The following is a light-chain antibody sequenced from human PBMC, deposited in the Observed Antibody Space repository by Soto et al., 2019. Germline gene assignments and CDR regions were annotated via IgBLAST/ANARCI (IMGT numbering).Light chain of an antibody. CDR2: IAS. CDR3: QQYGSSPWT. J-gene: IGKJ1*01. Sequence: EIVLTQSPGTLSWSPGERATLSCRASQSVSSNYLAWYQQKTGQTPRLLIYIASSRAPGIPDRFSGSGSGTHFTLTISRVEPEDFAVYYCQQYGSSPWTFGQGTKVEIK. V-gene: IGKV3-20*01. CDR1: QSVSSNY.